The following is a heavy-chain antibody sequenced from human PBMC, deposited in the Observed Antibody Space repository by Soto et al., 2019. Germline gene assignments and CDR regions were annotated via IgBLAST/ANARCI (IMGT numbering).Heavy chain of an antibody. J-gene: IGHJ4*02. CDR2: ISTGNSNT. V-gene: IGHV1-3*04. D-gene: IGHD2-21*02. CDR3: ASGHCSGDCYSDY. Sequence: QVQLVQSGAEVKEPGASVKVSCKASGYTFTNYPMHWVRQAPGQGLEWLGWISTGNSNTKCSQRFQGRVTITWDTSATTTYIELTSRRSEDTAVYYCASGHCSGDCYSDYWGQGTLVTVSS. CDR1: GYTFTNYP.